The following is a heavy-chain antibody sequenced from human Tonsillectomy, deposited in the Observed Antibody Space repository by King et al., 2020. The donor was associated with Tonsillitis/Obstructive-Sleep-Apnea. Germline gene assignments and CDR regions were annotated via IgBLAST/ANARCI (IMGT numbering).Heavy chain of an antibody. J-gene: IGHJ3*02. CDR1: GFTFDDYG. V-gene: IGHV3-20*04. CDR2: INWNGGST. CDR3: ARDPGDYVAFDI. Sequence: VQLVESGGGVVRPGGSLRLSCAASGFTFDDYGMSWVRQAPGKGLELLSGINWNGGSTCYADSVKGRFTISRDKAKNSLYLKMNSLRAEDTALYYCARDPGDYVAFDIWGQGTMVTVSS. D-gene: IGHD4-17*01.